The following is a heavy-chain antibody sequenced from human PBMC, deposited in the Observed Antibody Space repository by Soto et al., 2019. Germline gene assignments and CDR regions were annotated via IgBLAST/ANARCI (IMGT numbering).Heavy chain of an antibody. J-gene: IGHJ4*02. Sequence: QVQLVQSGAEVKKPGSWVKVSCKASGYTFSFYSINWVRQAPGLGLEWMGRFNPILSMSNSAQKFQGRVTLTADKSTSTAYMVLSSLRSEDTAMYYCATSYGSGSRAFDYWGQGALVTVSS. D-gene: IGHD3-10*01. V-gene: IGHV1-69*02. CDR2: FNPILSMS. CDR3: ATSYGSGSRAFDY. CDR1: GYTFSFYS.